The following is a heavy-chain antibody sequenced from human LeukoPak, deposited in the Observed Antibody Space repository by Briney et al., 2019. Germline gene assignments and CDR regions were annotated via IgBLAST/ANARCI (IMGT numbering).Heavy chain of an antibody. D-gene: IGHD5-18*01. CDR1: GITLCDYG. V-gene: IGHV3-20*01. CDR2: INWNGGST. CDR3: ARVNTATDAFDI. J-gene: IGHJ3*02. Sequence: GSLRLSCAASGITLCDYGMSWVRQAPGKGLGWVSGINWNGGSTGYADSVKGRFTISRDNAKNSLYLQMNSLRAEDTALYHCARVNTATDAFDIWGQGTMVTVSS.